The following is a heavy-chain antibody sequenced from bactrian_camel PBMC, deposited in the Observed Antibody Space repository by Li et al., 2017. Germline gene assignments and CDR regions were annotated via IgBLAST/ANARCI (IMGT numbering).Heavy chain of an antibody. J-gene: IGHJ4*01. Sequence: QLVESGGGLVQPGGSVRLSCVASGFTFSDHAMCWVRQAPGKGLEWVSTINSGGGTTYYADSVKGRFTIFRDNAKNTLNLQMNSLKPEDTAMYYCAAASGSWCRTRTESQYPHWGQGTQVTVS. V-gene: IGHV3S31*01. CDR3: AAASGSWCRTRTESQYPH. CDR1: GFTFSDHA. D-gene: IGHD6*01. CDR2: INSGGGTT.